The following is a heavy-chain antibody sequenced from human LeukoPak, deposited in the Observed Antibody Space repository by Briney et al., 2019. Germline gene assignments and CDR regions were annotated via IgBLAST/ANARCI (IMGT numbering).Heavy chain of an antibody. CDR3: ASGYGGNSRDYYYYYYMDV. V-gene: IGHV1-2*02. D-gene: IGHD4-23*01. J-gene: IGHJ6*03. CDR2: INPKRGRT. Sequence: ASVTLSCKASGYTFTGYYMHWVRQPPGQGLEWMGWINPKRGRTNYAQKFQDRLTMTRDTSISTAYTELSRLRSDDTAVYYCASGYGGNSRDYYYYYYMDVWGKGTTVTVSS. CDR1: GYTFTGYY.